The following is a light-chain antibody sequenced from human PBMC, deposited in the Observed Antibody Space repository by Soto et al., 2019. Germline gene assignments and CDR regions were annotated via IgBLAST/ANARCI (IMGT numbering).Light chain of an antibody. CDR3: QQYGSSPT. J-gene: IGKJ4*01. CDR1: RGVSSGY. V-gene: IGKV3-20*01. Sequence: EIVLTQSPGSLSLSLGERATLSCRASRGVSSGYLAWYQQKPGQAPRLLIFGASIRATGLPDRFSGSGSGTDFTLSISRLEPEDFAVYFCQQYGSSPTFGGGTKVEIK. CDR2: GAS.